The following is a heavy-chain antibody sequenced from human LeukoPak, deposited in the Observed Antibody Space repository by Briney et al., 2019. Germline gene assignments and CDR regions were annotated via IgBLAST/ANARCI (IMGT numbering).Heavy chain of an antibody. CDR2: INPNSGGT. CDR1: GYTFTGYY. J-gene: IGHJ4*02. V-gene: IGHV1-2*02. Sequence: ASVKVSCKASGYTFTGYYMHWVRQAPGQGLEWMGWINPNSGGTNYAQKFQGRVTMTRDTSISTAYMELSRLRSDDTAVYYCARAYYDSSGYYLYWGQGTLVTASS. D-gene: IGHD3-22*01. CDR3: ARAYYDSSGYYLY.